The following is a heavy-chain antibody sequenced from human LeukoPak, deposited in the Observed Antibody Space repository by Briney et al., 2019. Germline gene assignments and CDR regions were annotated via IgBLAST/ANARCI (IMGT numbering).Heavy chain of an antibody. CDR3: AKDESISITMVRGVFDY. CDR2: ISGSSGRT. V-gene: IGHV3-23*01. D-gene: IGHD3-10*01. CDR1: GFAFSNYA. J-gene: IGHJ4*02. Sequence: GGSLRLSCAASGFAFSNYAMSWVRQAPGKGLEWVSGISGSSGRTYYADSVKGRFTISRDNPKNTLYLQMNSLRGGDTAVYYCAKDESISITMVRGVFDYWGQGTLVTVSS.